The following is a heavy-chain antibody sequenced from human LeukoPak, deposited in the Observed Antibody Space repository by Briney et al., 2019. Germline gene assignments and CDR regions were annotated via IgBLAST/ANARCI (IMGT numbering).Heavy chain of an antibody. J-gene: IGHJ4*02. D-gene: IGHD5-18*01. CDR2: IYCSGST. CDR3: ARARIQLWPTPSYYFDY. V-gene: IGHV4-59*01. CDR1: GGSISSYY. Sequence: PSETLSLTCTVSGGSISSYYWSWIRQPPGKGLEWIGYIYCSGSTNYNPSLKSRVTISVDTSKNQFSLKLSSVTAADAAVYYCARARIQLWPTPSYYFDYWGQGTLVTVSS.